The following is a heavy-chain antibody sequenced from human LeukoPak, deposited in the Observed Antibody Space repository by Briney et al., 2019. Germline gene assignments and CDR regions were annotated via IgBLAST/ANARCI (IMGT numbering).Heavy chain of an antibody. CDR3: ATFQRGGSYYYFDY. J-gene: IGHJ4*02. CDR1: GFTFSDHY. V-gene: IGHV3-72*01. CDR2: TRNKANSYTT. D-gene: IGHD1-26*01. Sequence: GGSLRLSCAASGFTFSDHYMDWVRQAPGKGLEWVGRTRNKANSYTTEYAASVKGRSTISRDDSKNSLYLQMNSLKTEDTAVYYCATFQRGGSYYYFDYWGQGTLVTVSS.